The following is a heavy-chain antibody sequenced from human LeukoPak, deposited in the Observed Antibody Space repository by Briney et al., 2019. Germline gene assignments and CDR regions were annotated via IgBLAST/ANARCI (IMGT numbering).Heavy chain of an antibody. CDR3: ARARYQLLINWFDP. J-gene: IGHJ5*02. CDR2: IIPIFGTA. CDR1: GGPFSSYA. V-gene: IGHV1-69*01. D-gene: IGHD2-2*01. Sequence: GASVQFSCKASGGPFSSYAISWGRQAPGQGLEWMGGIIPIFGTANYAQKFQGRVTITADESTSTAYMELSSLRSEDTAVYYCARARYQLLINWFDPWGQGTLVTVSS.